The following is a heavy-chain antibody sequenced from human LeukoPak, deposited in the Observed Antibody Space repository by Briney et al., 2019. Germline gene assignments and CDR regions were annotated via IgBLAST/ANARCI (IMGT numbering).Heavy chain of an antibody. D-gene: IGHD3-3*01. CDR3: ARLRITIFGVVIIAPFDY. J-gene: IGHJ4*02. V-gene: IGHV4-34*01. Sequence: PSETLSLTCAVYGGSFSGYYWSWIRQPPGKGLEWIGEINHSGSTNYNPSLKSRVTISVDTSKNQFSLKLSSVTAADTAVYYCARLRITIFGVVIIAPFDYWGQGTLVTVSS. CDR1: GGSFSGYY. CDR2: INHSGST.